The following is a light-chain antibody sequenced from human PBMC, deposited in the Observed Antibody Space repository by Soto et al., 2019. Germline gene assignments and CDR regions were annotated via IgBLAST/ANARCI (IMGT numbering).Light chain of an antibody. CDR1: QSVSNNY. CDR2: DAS. Sequence: EIVLTQSPGTLSLSPGERATLSCRASQSVSNNYLAWYQQKPDQAPRLLIYDASNRATGIPDRFSGSGSGTDFTLTISRLEPEDSAVYYCQQYGSSRTFGQGTKVDIK. V-gene: IGKV3-20*01. CDR3: QQYGSSRT. J-gene: IGKJ1*01.